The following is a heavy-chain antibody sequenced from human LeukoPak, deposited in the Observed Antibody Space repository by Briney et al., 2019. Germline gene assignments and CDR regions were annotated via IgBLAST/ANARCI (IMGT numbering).Heavy chain of an antibody. J-gene: IGHJ6*03. V-gene: IGHV1-8*01. Sequence: ASVKVSCKASVYTFTSYDINWVRQATGQGREWMGWRNPNRINTGYVQKFQSRGTISRNTSISTAYIELSSLRSEDTAVYYCARLISGRRQYYYYYYMGVWGKGTPVTISS. CDR3: ARLISGRRQYYYYYYMGV. CDR2: RNPNRINT. CDR1: VYTFTSYD. D-gene: IGHD3-10*01.